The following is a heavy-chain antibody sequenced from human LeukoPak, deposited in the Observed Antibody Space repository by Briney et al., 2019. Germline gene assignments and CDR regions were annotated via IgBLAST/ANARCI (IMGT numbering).Heavy chain of an antibody. V-gene: IGHV3-21*01. J-gene: IGHJ4*02. CDR2: ISSSSYI. CDR3: ARGLPTGDFDY. D-gene: IGHD1-1*01. Sequence: AGGSLRLSCAASGFTFSSYSMNWVRQAPGKGLEWVSSISSSSYIYYADSVKGRLTISRDNAKNSLYLQMNNLRAEDTAVYYCARGLPTGDFDYWGQGTLVTVSS. CDR1: GFTFSSYS.